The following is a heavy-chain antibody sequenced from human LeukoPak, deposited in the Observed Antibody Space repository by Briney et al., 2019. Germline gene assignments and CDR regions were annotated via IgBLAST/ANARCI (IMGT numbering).Heavy chain of an antibody. D-gene: IGHD6-13*01. J-gene: IGHJ4*02. CDR1: GFTVSSNY. CDR3: ARAAAAVYFDY. Sequence: GGSLRLSCAASGFTVSSNYMSWVRQAPGKGLEGVSVIYSGGSTYYADSVKGRFTISRDNSKNTLYLQMNSLRAEDTAVYYCARAAAAVYFDYWGQGTLVTVSS. V-gene: IGHV3-53*01. CDR2: IYSGGST.